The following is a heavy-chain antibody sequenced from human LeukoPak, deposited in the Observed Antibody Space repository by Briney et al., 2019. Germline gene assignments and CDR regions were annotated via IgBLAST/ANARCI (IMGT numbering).Heavy chain of an antibody. CDR1: GGTFSSYT. J-gene: IGHJ4*02. V-gene: IGHV1-69*02. Sequence: SVKVSCKASGGTFSSYTISWVRQAPGQGLEWMGRIIPILGIANYAQKFQGRVTITADKSTSTAYMELSSLRSENTAVYYCARDSVGAPFDYWGQGTLVTVSS. CDR3: ARDSVGAPFDY. CDR2: IIPILGIA. D-gene: IGHD1-26*01.